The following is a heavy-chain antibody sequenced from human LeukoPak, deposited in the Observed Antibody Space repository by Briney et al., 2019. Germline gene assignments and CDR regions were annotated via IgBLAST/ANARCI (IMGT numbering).Heavy chain of an antibody. CDR1: GITFSSYA. D-gene: IGHD1-1*01. CDR3: AKDKGNWHAGLDY. J-gene: IGHJ4*02. V-gene: IGHV3-23*01. CDR2: ISPSGGST. Sequence: GGSLRLSCAASGITFSSYAMSWVRQAPGQGLEWVSTISPSGGSTYYADSLKGRFTISRDNSKAPLSLKMNSMRPEATAVYYCAKDKGNWHAGLDYWGQGTLVAVSS.